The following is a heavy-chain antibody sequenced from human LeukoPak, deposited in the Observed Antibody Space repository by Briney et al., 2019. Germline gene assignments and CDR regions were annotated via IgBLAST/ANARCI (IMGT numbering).Heavy chain of an antibody. CDR3: ARDYYGSGSYYMDV. V-gene: IGHV3-23*01. D-gene: IGHD3-10*01. Sequence: GGSLRLSCAASGFTFSSYAMSWVRQTPGKGLEWVSAISGSGGSTYYTDSVKGRFTISRDNSKNTLYLQMNSLRAEDTAVYYCARDYYGSGSYYMDVWGKGTTVTVSS. CDR2: ISGSGGST. CDR1: GFTFSSYA. J-gene: IGHJ6*03.